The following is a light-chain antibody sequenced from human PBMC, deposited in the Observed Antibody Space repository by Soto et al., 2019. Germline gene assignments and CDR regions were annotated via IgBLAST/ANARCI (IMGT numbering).Light chain of an antibody. J-gene: IGLJ2*01. V-gene: IGLV2-14*03. Sequence: QSVLTQPASVSGSPGQSITISCTGTSSDVGGYNYVSWYQHHPGKAPKLMIYDVSSRPSGLSNRFSGSKSGNTASLTISGLQAEDEADYYCSSYTSSSTLVIFGGGTKLTVL. CDR2: DVS. CDR1: SSDVGGYNY. CDR3: SSYTSSSTLVI.